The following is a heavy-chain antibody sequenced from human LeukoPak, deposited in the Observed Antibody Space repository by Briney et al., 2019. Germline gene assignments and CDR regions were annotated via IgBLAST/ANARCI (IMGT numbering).Heavy chain of an antibody. V-gene: IGHV4-39*01. D-gene: IGHD2-2*01. Sequence: SETLSLTCTVSGGSISSSSYYWGWIRQPPGKGLEWIGSIYYSGSTYYNPSLKSRVTISVDTSKNQFSLKLSSVTAADTAVYYCARYRSDIVVVPAAVDYWGQGTLVTVSS. CDR3: ARYRSDIVVVPAAVDY. J-gene: IGHJ4*02. CDR1: GGSISSSSYY. CDR2: IYYSGST.